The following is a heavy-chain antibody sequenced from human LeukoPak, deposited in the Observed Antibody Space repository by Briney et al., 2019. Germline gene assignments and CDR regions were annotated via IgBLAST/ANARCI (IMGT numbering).Heavy chain of an antibody. D-gene: IGHD3-9*01. CDR1: GVSISSYY. J-gene: IGHJ6*03. CDR2: IYASAST. Sequence: SAETLSLTCSVSGVSISSYYWNWIRQPAGKGLEWIGRIYASASTNYSPSLRSRVTMSVDESKNQLSLRLSSATAADTAIYYCARCLSGPTYYYYYMDVWGKGTTVTVSS. CDR3: ARCLSGPTYYYYYMDV. V-gene: IGHV4-4*07.